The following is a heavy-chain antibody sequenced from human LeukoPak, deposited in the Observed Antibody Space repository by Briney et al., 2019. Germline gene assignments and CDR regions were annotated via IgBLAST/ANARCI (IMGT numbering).Heavy chain of an antibody. J-gene: IGHJ4*02. D-gene: IGHD1-26*01. CDR1: GFIFSDHY. CDR2: IRNKANSYAT. Sequence: GGSLRLSCAASGFIFSDHYMDWVRQAPGKGLQWVGRIRNKANSYATEYAASVKGRFTISRDNSKNTLYLQMNSLRAEDTAVYYCAKDNVIVGGYYFDYWGQGTLVTVSS. CDR3: AKDNVIVGGYYFDY. V-gene: IGHV3-72*01.